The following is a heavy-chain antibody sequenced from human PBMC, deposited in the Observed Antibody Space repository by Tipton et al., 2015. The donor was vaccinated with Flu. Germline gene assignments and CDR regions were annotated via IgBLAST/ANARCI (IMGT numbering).Heavy chain of an antibody. CDR1: GGSISRRSFY. J-gene: IGHJ4*02. D-gene: IGHD2-21*01. CDR2: IYYSGST. CDR3: ASSVVAGVDY. Sequence: TLSLTCTVSGGSISRRSFYWGWVRQPPGKGLEWIGSIYYSGSTYYNPSLKSRITISIDTSKNQFSLRLSSVTAAHTAVYYCASSVVAGVDYWGQGALVTVSS. V-gene: IGHV4-39*07.